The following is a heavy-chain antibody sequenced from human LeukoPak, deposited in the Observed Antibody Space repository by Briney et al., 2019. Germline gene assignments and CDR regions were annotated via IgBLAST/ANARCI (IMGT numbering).Heavy chain of an antibody. J-gene: IGHJ6*03. CDR3: ARGRGYRYYYYMDV. CDR1: GGSFSGYY. D-gene: IGHD5-12*01. V-gene: IGHV4-34*01. CDR2: INHSGST. Sequence: RTSETLSLTCAVYGGSFSGYYWSWIRQPPGKGLEWIGEINHSGSTNYNPSLKSRVTISVDTSKNQFSLKLSSVTAADTAVYYCARGRGYRYYYYMDVWGKGTTVTVSS.